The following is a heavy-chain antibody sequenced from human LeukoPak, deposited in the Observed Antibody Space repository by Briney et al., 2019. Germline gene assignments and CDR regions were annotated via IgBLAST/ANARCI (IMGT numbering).Heavy chain of an antibody. Sequence: PSETLSLTCTVSGGSISSSSYYWGWIRQPPGKGLEWIGSIYYSGSTYYNPSLKSRVTISVDTSKNQFSLKLSSVTAADTAVYYCARNCRWVGELLYCYFDYWGQGTLVTVSS. V-gene: IGHV4-39*07. D-gene: IGHD3-10*01. J-gene: IGHJ4*02. CDR2: IYYSGST. CDR3: ARNCRWVGELLYCYFDY. CDR1: GGSISSSSYY.